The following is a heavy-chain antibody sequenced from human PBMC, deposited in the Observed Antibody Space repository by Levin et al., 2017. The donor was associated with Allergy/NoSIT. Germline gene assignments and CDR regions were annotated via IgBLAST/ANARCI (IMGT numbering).Heavy chain of an antibody. CDR1: GFPFDDYA. CDR3: AKSVQLVSSFFDH. Sequence: ASVKVSCAVSGFPFDDYAVSWVRQAPGKRLEWIAGINWNGVRPDYADSVKGRFTIPRDNAKNSLYLQMDGLRDEDTALYYCAKSVQLVSSFFDHWGQGTLVTVSS. CDR2: INWNGVRP. J-gene: IGHJ4*02. V-gene: IGHV3-20*04. D-gene: IGHD2/OR15-2a*01.